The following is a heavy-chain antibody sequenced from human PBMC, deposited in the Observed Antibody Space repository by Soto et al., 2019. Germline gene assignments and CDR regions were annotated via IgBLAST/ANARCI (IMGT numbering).Heavy chain of an antibody. CDR1: GFTFSSYA. CDR2: ISYDGSNK. D-gene: IGHD6-6*01. Sequence: GGSLRLSCAPSGFTFSSYAMHWVRQAPGKGLEWVAVISYDGSNKYYADSVKGRFTISRDNSKNTLYPQMNSLRAEDTAVYYCARDRDRWWTSSSSEDYYYYGMDVWGQGTTVTVSS. CDR3: ARDRDRWWTSSSSEDYYYYGMDV. J-gene: IGHJ6*02. V-gene: IGHV3-30-3*01.